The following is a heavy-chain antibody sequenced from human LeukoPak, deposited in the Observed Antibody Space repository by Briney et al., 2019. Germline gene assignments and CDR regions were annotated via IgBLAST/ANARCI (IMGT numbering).Heavy chain of an antibody. CDR3: ARNLIPEQLVLNF. Sequence: SETLSLTCTVSGGSISSYYWSWIRQPAGKGLEWIGRIYTSGSTNYNPSLKSRVTMSVDTSKNQFSLNLKSVTPEDTAVYYCARNLIPEQLVLNFWGQGTLVTVSS. CDR1: GGSISSYY. J-gene: IGHJ4*02. V-gene: IGHV4-4*07. CDR2: IYTSGST. D-gene: IGHD6-13*01.